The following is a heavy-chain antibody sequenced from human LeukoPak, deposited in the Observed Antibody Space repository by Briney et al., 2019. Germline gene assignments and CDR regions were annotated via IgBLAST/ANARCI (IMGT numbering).Heavy chain of an antibody. CDR2: ISGSGGST. V-gene: IGHV3-23*01. CDR3: AKDSRESSGHFPYYYSYHYGLDV. Sequence: GGSLRLSCAASGFTFSSYAMSWVRQAPGKGLEWVSAISGSGGSTYYADSVKGRFTISRDNSKNTLYLQMNSLRAEDTAVYYCAKDSRESSGHFPYYYSYHYGLDVWGQGPTVTVSS. J-gene: IGHJ6*02. D-gene: IGHD3-22*01. CDR1: GFTFSSYA.